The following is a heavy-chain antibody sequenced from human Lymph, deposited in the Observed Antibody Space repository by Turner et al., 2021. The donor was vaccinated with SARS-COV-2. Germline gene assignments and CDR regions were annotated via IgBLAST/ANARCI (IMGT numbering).Heavy chain of an antibody. J-gene: IGHJ6*02. CDR2: INPNSGGT. CDR3: ARDVERYNDFWSGYSGGYGLDV. V-gene: IGHV1-2*02. CDR1: GYTFTGHY. Sequence: QVQLVQSGAVVKKPGASVKVSCKVSGYTFTGHYMHWVRQAPGQGLEWMGWINPNSGGTNYAQKFQGRVTMTRDTSISTAYMELSRLRSDDTAVYYCARDVERYNDFWSGYSGGYGLDVWGQGTTVTVSS. D-gene: IGHD3-3*01.